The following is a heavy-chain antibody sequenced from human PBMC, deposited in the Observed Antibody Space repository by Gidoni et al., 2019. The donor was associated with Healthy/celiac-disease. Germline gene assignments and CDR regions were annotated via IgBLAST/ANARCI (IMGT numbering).Heavy chain of an antibody. Sequence: QLQLQESGPGLVKPSETLSLTCTVSGGSISSSSYYWGWIRQPPGKGLEWIGSIYYSGSTYYNPSLKSRVTISVDTSKNQFSLKLSSVTAADTAVYYCARATYYYDSSGYNFDYWGQGTLVTVSS. CDR3: ARATYYYDSSGYNFDY. CDR1: GGSISSSSYY. J-gene: IGHJ4*02. CDR2: IYYSGST. V-gene: IGHV4-39*01. D-gene: IGHD3-22*01.